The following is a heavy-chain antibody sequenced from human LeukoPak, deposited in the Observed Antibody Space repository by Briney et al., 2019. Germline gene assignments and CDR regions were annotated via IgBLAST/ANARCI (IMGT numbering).Heavy chain of an antibody. CDR1: GFTFSNYW. J-gene: IGHJ6*02. CDR2: ISTDGKST. Sequence: GGSLRLSCVAPGFTFSNYWMLWVRQAPGKGLMWVSLISTDGKSTRYAESVKGRFTISRDNAKNALYLQMDILRVEDTALYFCVRDYQFIQEVWGQGTTVTVSS. V-gene: IGHV3-74*01. CDR3: VRDYQFIQEV. D-gene: IGHD2-2*01.